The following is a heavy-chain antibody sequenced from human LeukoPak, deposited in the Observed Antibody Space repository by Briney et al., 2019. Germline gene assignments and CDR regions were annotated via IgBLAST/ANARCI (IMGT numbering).Heavy chain of an antibody. D-gene: IGHD3-22*01. J-gene: IGHJ4*02. CDR2: IYYSGST. Sequence: PSQTLSLTCTVSGDSISNYYWSWIRQPPGKGLEWIGYIYYSGSTNYNPSLKSRVTISVDTSKNQFSLKLSSVTAADTAVYYCARHGGDYYDSSGYFDYWGQGTLVTVSS. CDR1: GDSISNYY. V-gene: IGHV4-59*08. CDR3: ARHGGDYYDSSGYFDY.